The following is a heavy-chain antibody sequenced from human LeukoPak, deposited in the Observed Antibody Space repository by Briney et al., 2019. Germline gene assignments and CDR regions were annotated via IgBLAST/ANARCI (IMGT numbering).Heavy chain of an antibody. Sequence: SETLSLTCAVSGGSISSNNWWSWVRQPPGRGLEWIGEIYHSGTANYNPSLKSRVTMSVDKSKNQFSLKVNSVTAADTAVYYCARASFGDPGYMDVWGKGTTVTISS. J-gene: IGHJ6*03. CDR2: IYHSGTA. CDR1: GGSISSNNW. D-gene: IGHD2/OR15-2a*01. CDR3: ARASFGDPGYMDV. V-gene: IGHV4-4*02.